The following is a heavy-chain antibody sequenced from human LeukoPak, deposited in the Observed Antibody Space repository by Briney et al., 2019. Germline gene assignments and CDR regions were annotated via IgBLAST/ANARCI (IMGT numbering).Heavy chain of an antibody. CDR3: AREYYGSGNSSPSHSDY. CDR1: GGSISSYY. J-gene: IGHJ4*02. D-gene: IGHD3-10*01. CDR2: IYYSGSA. Sequence: LETLSLTCTVSGGSISSYYWSWIRQSPGKGLEWIGYIYYSGSANYNPSLESRVTISVDTSKNQFSLKLSSVTAADTAVYYCAREYYGSGNSSPSHSDYWGQGTLVTVSS. V-gene: IGHV4-59*01.